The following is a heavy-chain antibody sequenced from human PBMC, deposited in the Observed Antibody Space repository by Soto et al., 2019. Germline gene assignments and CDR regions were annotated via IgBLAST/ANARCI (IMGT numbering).Heavy chain of an antibody. CDR2: ISSSSSTI. J-gene: IGHJ5*01. V-gene: IGHV3-48*02. Sequence: EVQLVESGGGLVQPGGSLRLSCAASGFTFSSYSMNWVRQAPGKGLEWVSYISSSSSTIYYADSVKGRFTISRDNAKNSLYLQMNSLRDEDTAVYYCAREREEPGVAARLSYNWFDYWGQGTLVTVSS. CDR1: GFTFSSYS. D-gene: IGHD6-13*01. CDR3: AREREEPGVAARLSYNWFDY.